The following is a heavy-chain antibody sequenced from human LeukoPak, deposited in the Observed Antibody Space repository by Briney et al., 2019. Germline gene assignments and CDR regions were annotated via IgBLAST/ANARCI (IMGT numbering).Heavy chain of an antibody. Sequence: PGGSLRLSCAASGFAFSSYEMNWVRQAPGKGLEWVSYISSSGSTIYYADSVKGRFTISRDNAKNSLYLQMNSLRAEDTAVYYCARMGSRIFGVADALDIWGQGTMVTVSS. D-gene: IGHD3-3*02. J-gene: IGHJ3*02. CDR1: GFAFSSYE. CDR3: ARMGSRIFGVADALDI. V-gene: IGHV3-48*03. CDR2: ISSSGSTI.